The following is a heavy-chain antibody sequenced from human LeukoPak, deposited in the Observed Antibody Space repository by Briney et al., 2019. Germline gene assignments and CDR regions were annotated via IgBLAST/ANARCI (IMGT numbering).Heavy chain of an antibody. CDR2: ISRSSSLI. J-gene: IGHJ5*02. CDR1: GFTFDNFA. D-gene: IGHD3-16*01. CDR3: ARDGINWADR. V-gene: IGHV3-21*05. Sequence: GSLRLSCALSGFTFDNFAMNWVRQTPGKGLEWVSYISRSSSLIIYADSVKGRFTVSRDNGKNSLYLDMNSLTVEDTGLYYCARDGINWADRWGQGTLVTVSS.